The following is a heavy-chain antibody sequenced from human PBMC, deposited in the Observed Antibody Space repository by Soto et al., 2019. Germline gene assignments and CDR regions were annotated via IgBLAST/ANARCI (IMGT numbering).Heavy chain of an antibody. V-gene: IGHV3-30-3*01. CDR1: GFTFSNYA. D-gene: IGHD6-6*01. CDR3: ARERSPSSSPYFDY. Sequence: QVLLVESGGGVVQPGRSLRLSCAASGFTFSNYAMHWVRQAPGKGLEWVAVISYDGSNKYYADSVKGRFTISRDNSKNTVYLQMNSLRAEDTAVYYCARERSPSSSPYFDYWGQGTLVTVSS. CDR2: ISYDGSNK. J-gene: IGHJ4*02.